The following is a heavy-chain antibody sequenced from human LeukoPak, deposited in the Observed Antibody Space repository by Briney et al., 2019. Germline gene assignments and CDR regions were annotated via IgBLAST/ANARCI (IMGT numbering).Heavy chain of an antibody. J-gene: IGHJ4*02. CDR1: GGSISSYY. V-gene: IGHV4-59*12. CDR3: AREVLYYYGSYYFDY. D-gene: IGHD3-10*01. CDR2: IYYSGST. Sequence: PSETLSLTCTVSGGSISSYYWSWIRQPPGKGLEWIGYIYYSGSTNYNPSLKSRVTMSVDTSKNQFSLKLSSVTAADTAVYYCAREVLYYYGSYYFDYWGQGTLVTVSS.